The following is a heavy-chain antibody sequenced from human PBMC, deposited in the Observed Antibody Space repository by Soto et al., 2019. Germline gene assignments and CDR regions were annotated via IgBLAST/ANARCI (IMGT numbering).Heavy chain of an antibody. CDR3: ARDRWSGTHSKNEDYYYYGMDV. V-gene: IGHV4-59*01. D-gene: IGHD1-1*01. CDR2: IYYSGST. CDR1: GGSISSYY. J-gene: IGHJ6*02. Sequence: QVQLQESGPGLVKPSETLSLTCTVSGGSISSYYWSWIRQPPGKGLEWIGYIYYSGSTNYNPSLTSRVTISVDTSKNQFSLKLSSVTAADTAVYYCARDRWSGTHSKNEDYYYYGMDVWGQGTTVTVSS.